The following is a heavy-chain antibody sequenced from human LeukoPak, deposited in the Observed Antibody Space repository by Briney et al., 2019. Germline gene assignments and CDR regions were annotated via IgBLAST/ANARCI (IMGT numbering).Heavy chain of an antibody. CDR2: IYHSGST. Sequence: SETLSLTCAVSGYSISSGYYWGWIRPPPGKGLEWIGSIYHSGSTYYNPSLKSRVTISVDTSKNQFSLKLSSVTAADTAVYYCARVVGNYYDSSGYYLFDYWGQGTLVTVSS. D-gene: IGHD3-22*01. J-gene: IGHJ4*02. CDR1: GYSISSGYY. V-gene: IGHV4-38-2*01. CDR3: ARVVGNYYDSSGYYLFDY.